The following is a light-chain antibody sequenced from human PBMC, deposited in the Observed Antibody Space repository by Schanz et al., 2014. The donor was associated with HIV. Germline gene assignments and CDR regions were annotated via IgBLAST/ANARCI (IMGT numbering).Light chain of an antibody. CDR1: SSDVGDYDF. J-gene: IGLJ3*02. CDR3: AAWDGSLSGWV. Sequence: QSALTQPPSASGSPGQSVTISCTGTSSDVGDYDFVSWYQQHPGKAPKLMIYDVSNRPSGVPDRFSGSKSGTSASLAISGLQSGDEADYYCAAWDGSLSGWVFGGGTKLTVL. CDR2: DVS. V-gene: IGLV2-8*01.